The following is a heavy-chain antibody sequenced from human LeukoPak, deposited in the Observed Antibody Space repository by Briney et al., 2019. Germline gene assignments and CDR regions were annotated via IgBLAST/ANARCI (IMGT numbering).Heavy chain of an antibody. Sequence: GGSLRLSCATSGFPFSDFSMSWVRQAPGKGLEWISTTNSGGTSTYYAESVKGRITISRDNSKNTLYLQMSSLRVEDTAVYYCAKQSYARSLGEGGPGTLVSVSS. CDR3: AKQSYARSLGE. D-gene: IGHD2-8*01. CDR1: GFPFSDFS. CDR2: TNSGGTST. J-gene: IGHJ4*02. V-gene: IGHV3-23*01.